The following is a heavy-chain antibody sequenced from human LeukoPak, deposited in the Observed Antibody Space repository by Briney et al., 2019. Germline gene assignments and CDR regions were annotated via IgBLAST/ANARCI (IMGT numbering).Heavy chain of an antibody. Sequence: PGGSLRLSCAASGFTFSSYGMHWVRQAPGKGLEWVAFIRYDGSNKYYADSVKGRFTISRDNSKNTLYLQMNSLRAEDTAVYYCARTTDYYYGMDVWGQGTTVTVSS. D-gene: IGHD1-7*01. CDR2: IRYDGSNK. J-gene: IGHJ6*02. V-gene: IGHV3-30*02. CDR3: ARTTDYYYGMDV. CDR1: GFTFSSYG.